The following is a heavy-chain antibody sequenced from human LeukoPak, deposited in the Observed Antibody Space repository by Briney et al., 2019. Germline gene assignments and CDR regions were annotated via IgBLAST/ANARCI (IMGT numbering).Heavy chain of an antibody. CDR2: IYPGDSDT. D-gene: IGHD4/OR15-4a*01. CDR1: GYSFTNYW. J-gene: IGHJ4*02. V-gene: IGHV5-51*01. CDR3: ARQVRPREYYFDY. Sequence: GESLKISCKGSGYSFTNYWIAWVRQMPGKGLEWMGIIYPGDSDTRYSPSFQGQVTISADKSISTAYLQWSSLKASDTAMYYCARQVRPREYYFDYWGQGTLVTVSS.